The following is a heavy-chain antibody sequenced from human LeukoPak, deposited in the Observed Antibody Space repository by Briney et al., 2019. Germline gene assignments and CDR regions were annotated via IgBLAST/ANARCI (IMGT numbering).Heavy chain of an antibody. CDR1: GGSISSGSYY. CDR2: IYYSGST. V-gene: IGHV4-39*07. J-gene: IGHJ4*02. CDR3: ARGDYYDSSGYFWLDY. D-gene: IGHD3-22*01. Sequence: SETLSLTCTVSGGSISSGSYYWGWIRQPPGKGLEWIGNIYYSGSTYYNPSLKSRVSISVDTSKNQFSLKLTSVTAADTAVYYCARGDYYDSSGYFWLDYWGQGTLVTVSS.